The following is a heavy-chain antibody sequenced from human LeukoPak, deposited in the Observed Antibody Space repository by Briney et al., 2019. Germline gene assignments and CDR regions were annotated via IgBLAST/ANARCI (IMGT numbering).Heavy chain of an antibody. D-gene: IGHD6-19*01. CDR1: GFTLRGYE. CDR2: ISGSGSTI. V-gene: IGHV3-48*03. CDR3: ARVDYSGWLT. Sequence: GGSLRLSCAASGFTLRGYEMNWVRQAPGKGLEWVSFISGSGSTIYYADSVKGRFTISRDNAENSLYLQMNSLRAEDTAVYYCARVDYSGWLTWGQGTLVTVSS. J-gene: IGHJ4*02.